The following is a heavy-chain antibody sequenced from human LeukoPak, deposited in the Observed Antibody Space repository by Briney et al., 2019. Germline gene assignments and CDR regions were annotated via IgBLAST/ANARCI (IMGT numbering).Heavy chain of an antibody. CDR1: GGSISSYY. CDR3: ARGMAVAYDYNWFDP. D-gene: IGHD5-12*01. Sequence: PSETLSLTCTVSGGSISSYYWSWIRQTAGKGLEWIGRINASGSTRFNPSLKSRVTMSVGTSKNQFSLKLSSVTAADTAVYFCARGMAVAYDYNWFDPWGQGTLVTVSS. V-gene: IGHV4-4*07. J-gene: IGHJ5*02. CDR2: INASGST.